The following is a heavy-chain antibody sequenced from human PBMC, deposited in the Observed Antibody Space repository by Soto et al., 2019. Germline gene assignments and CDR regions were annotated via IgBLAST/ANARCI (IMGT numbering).Heavy chain of an antibody. V-gene: IGHV4-30-2*01. CDR3: ARGEVVALGY. CDR2: IYHSGST. Sequence: QLQLQESGSGLVKPSQTLSLNCAVPGGSLRSGGYSWGWIRQPPGKGLGWIGYIYHSGSTYYNPSLKSRVTILVDRSKNQFSLKLSSVTAADTAVYYCARGEVVALGYWGQGTLVTVSS. CDR1: GGSLRSGGYS. J-gene: IGHJ4*02. D-gene: IGHD2-15*01.